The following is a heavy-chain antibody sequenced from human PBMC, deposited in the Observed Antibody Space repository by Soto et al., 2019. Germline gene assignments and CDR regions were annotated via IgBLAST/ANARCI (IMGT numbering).Heavy chain of an antibody. CDR1: GGSISSGGYY. Sequence: QVQLQESGPGLVKPSQTLSLTCTVSGGSISSGGYYWSWIRQHPGKGLEWIGYIYYSGSTYYNPSLKRSVTISVDTSKNQFSLKLSSVTAADTAVYYCAREGGIVGATAADYWGQGTLVTVSS. CDR2: IYYSGST. J-gene: IGHJ4*02. CDR3: AREGGIVGATAADY. D-gene: IGHD1-26*01. V-gene: IGHV4-31*03.